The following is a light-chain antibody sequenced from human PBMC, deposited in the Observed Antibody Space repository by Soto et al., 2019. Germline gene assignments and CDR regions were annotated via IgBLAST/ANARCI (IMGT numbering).Light chain of an antibody. CDR2: KAS. CDR3: QQYNTYST. V-gene: IGKV1-5*03. CDR1: QTISSW. Sequence: IRMTQSPSSCSASTGDRVTITCRASQTISSWLAWYQQKPGKAPKLLIYKASTLKSGVPSRFSGSGSGTESTLTISSLQPDDFATYYCQQYNTYSTFGQGTRLEIK. J-gene: IGKJ5*01.